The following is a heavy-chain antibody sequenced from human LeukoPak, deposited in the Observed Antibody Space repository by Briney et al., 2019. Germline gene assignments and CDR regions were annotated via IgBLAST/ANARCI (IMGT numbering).Heavy chain of an antibody. V-gene: IGHV3-33*08. D-gene: IGHD2-8*01. Sequence: GGSLRLSCAASGFTFSSYAMSWVRQAPGKGLEWVAVIWNDGSNKYYADSVKGRFTISRDNSKNTLYVQMNSLRAEDTAVYYCARDRNGNLDYWGQGTLVIVSS. CDR1: GFTFSSYA. CDR3: ARDRNGNLDY. CDR2: IWNDGSNK. J-gene: IGHJ4*02.